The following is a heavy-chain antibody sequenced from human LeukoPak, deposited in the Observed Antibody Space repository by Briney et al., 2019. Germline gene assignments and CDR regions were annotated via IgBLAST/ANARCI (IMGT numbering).Heavy chain of an antibody. D-gene: IGHD6-13*01. J-gene: IGHJ4*02. Sequence: QSGGSLRLSCAASGFIFSSYWMCWVRQTPGKGLEWVANIKQDGSDKYYEDSVKGRFSISRDNAKNSLFLQMNSLRAEDTAVYYCARDPGIASAGTVGYFDYWGQGILVTVSS. CDR1: GFIFSSYW. CDR3: ARDPGIASAGTVGYFDY. V-gene: IGHV3-7*01. CDR2: IKQDGSDK.